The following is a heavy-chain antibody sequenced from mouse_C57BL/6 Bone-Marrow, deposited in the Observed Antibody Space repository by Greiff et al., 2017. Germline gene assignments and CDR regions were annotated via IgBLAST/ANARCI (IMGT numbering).Heavy chain of an antibody. J-gene: IGHJ4*01. CDR3: AREAWDVFYTVVTSTYYAMDF. CDR2: SRNNGNDYTT. D-gene: IGHD2-5*01. CDR1: GFTFSDFY. Sequence: EVKLLQPGGGLVQPGRSLRLSCATSGFTFSDFYMEWVRQAPGKGLEWIAASRNNGNDYTTEYSSSVKGLFIVSRDTFQSILYLQMNALRAEDTAICCCAREAWDVFYTVVTSTYYAMDFWGQGTSVTVTS. V-gene: IGHV7-1*01.